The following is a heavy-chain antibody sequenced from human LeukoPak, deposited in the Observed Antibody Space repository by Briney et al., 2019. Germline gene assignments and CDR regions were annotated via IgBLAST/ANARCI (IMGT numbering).Heavy chain of an antibody. CDR3: ARYMVGELAGPIDY. D-gene: IGHD3-10*01. J-gene: IGHJ4*02. CDR1: GFTFDDYG. Sequence: GGSLRLSCAASGFTFDDYGMSWVRQAPGKGLEWVSGINWSGGSTDYADSVKGRFSISRDSADNSLYLQMSSLRGEDTALYHCARYMVGELAGPIDYWGQGTLVTVSS. CDR2: INWSGGST. V-gene: IGHV3-20*01.